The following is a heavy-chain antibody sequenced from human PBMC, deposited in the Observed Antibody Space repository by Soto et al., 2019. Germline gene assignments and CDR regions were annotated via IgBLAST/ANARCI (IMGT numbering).Heavy chain of an antibody. V-gene: IGHV3-7*01. D-gene: IGHD1-1*01. CDR3: ARTGDGHHDFLDY. CDR1: GFTFSSYW. CDR2: INQDGSDY. J-gene: IGHJ4*02. Sequence: EVHLEESGGGLVQPGGSLRLSCAASGFTFSSYWMNWVRQATGKGLEWVANINQDGSDYNHVASVKGRFTISRDNAKNSLFLQINALRVEDTAVYYCARTGDGHHDFLDYWGQGILVSVSS.